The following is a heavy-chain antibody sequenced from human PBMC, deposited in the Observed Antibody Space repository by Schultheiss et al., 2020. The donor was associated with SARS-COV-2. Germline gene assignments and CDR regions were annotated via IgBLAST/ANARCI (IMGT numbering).Heavy chain of an antibody. J-gene: IGHJ6*02. Sequence: ASVKVSCKASGYTFTSYDITWVRQAPGQGLEWMGWISAYNGNTNYAQKLQGRLTMTTDTSTSTAYMELSSLRSEDTAVYYCARDLRVAAASQTYYYYGMDVWGQGTTVTVSS. CDR2: ISAYNGNT. CDR3: ARDLRVAAASQTYYYYGMDV. V-gene: IGHV1-18*04. CDR1: GYTFTSYD. D-gene: IGHD6-13*01.